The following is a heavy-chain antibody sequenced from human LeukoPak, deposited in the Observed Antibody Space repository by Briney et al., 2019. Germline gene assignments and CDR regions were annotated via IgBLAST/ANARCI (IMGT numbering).Heavy chain of an antibody. Sequence: GGSLRLSCVASGFTFSSYGMHWVRQAPGKGLEWVAVISYDGSNKYYADSVKGRFTISRDNSKNTLYLQMNSLRAEDTAVYYCAKARTGTTREKIDYWGQGTLVTVSS. D-gene: IGHD1-1*01. CDR3: AKARTGTTREKIDY. V-gene: IGHV3-30*18. CDR2: ISYDGSNK. CDR1: GFTFSSYG. J-gene: IGHJ4*02.